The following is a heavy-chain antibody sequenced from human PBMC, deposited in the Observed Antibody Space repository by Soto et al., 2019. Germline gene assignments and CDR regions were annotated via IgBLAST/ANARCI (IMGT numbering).Heavy chain of an antibody. J-gene: IGHJ4*02. CDR3: AKLSSRGWYGHIDY. CDR2: FSGNNNAT. D-gene: IGHD6-19*01. V-gene: IGHV3-23*01. CDR1: GFAFSVYA. Sequence: GVSLRLSCAASGFAFSVYAMSWVRQAPGTGLEWVSCFSGNNNATYYADSVKGRFTISRDNSKNTVYLQMDSLRAEDTAIYYCAKLSSRGWYGHIDYSGQGALVTVSS.